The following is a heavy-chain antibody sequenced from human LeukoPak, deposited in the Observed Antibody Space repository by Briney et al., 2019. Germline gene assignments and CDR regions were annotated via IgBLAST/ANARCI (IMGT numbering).Heavy chain of an antibody. V-gene: IGHV3-23*01. CDR3: AKRGPFGDYGTFDS. J-gene: IGHJ4*02. Sequence: YPGGSLRLSCAASGFPFSNYGMSWVRQAPGKGLEWVSAISGSGSSGYYADPVKGRFTISRDNSKNTLYLQMNSLRPEDTAVYYCAKRGPFGDYGTFDSWGQGTLVNGSS. CDR2: ISGSGSSG. D-gene: IGHD4-17*01. CDR1: GFPFSNYG.